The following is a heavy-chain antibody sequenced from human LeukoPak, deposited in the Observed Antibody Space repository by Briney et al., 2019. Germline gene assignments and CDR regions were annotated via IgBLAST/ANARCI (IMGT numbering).Heavy chain of an antibody. CDR2: IWYDGSNK. CDR3: ARGYYDSSGYSFDY. V-gene: IGHV3-33*01. Sequence: GGSLRLSCAASGFTFSSYGMHWVRQAAGKGLEWVAVIWYDGSNKYYADSVKGRFTISRDNSKNTLYLQMNSLRAEDTAVYYCARGYYDSSGYSFDYWGQGTLVTVSS. CDR1: GFTFSSYG. D-gene: IGHD3-22*01. J-gene: IGHJ4*02.